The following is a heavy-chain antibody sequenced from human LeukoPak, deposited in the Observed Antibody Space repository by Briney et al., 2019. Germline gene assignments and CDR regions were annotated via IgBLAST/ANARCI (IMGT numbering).Heavy chain of an antibody. CDR1: GFTFTSFP. D-gene: IGHD3-10*01. Sequence: GGSLRLSCAASGFTFTSFPMSWVRRAPGKGLEYLSLIGADGVTTYYADSVKGRFTISRDNSNNTLYLQMNSLRAGDTAGYYCAKTWFGDLEIRFDPWGQGTLVTVSS. CDR3: AKTWFGDLEIRFDP. CDR2: IGADGVTT. J-gene: IGHJ5*02. V-gene: IGHV3-23*01.